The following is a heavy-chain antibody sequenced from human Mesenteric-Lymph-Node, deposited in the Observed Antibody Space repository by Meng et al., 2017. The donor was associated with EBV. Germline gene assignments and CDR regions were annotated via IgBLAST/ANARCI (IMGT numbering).Heavy chain of an antibody. CDR3: ARKFVPDLFGENYYFDY. V-gene: IGHV4-30-2*01. CDR1: GGSISSGGYS. Sequence: HLQLQEPGLGPVKPSPTLSIPGGVPGGSISSGGYSWSWIRQPPGMGLEWIGYIYDSGITYYNPSLKSRVTISVDRSKNQFSLKLNSVTAANTAVYYCARKFVPDLFGENYYFDYWGQGTLVTVSS. CDR2: IYDSGIT. D-gene: IGHD3-10*01. J-gene: IGHJ4*02.